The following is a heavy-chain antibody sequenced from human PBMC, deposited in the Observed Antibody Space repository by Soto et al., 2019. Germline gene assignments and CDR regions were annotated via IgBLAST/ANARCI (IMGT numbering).Heavy chain of an antibody. Sequence: GASVKVSCKASGGTFSSYAISWVRQAPGQGLEWMGGIIPIFGTANYAQKFQGRVTSTADESTGTAYMERSSLRSEDTAVYYCARDRGYCSSTSSCTLYNWFDPWGQGTLVTVSS. D-gene: IGHD2-2*02. V-gene: IGHV1-69*13. CDR2: IIPIFGTA. CDR1: GGTFSSYA. J-gene: IGHJ5*02. CDR3: ARDRGYCSSTSSCTLYNWFDP.